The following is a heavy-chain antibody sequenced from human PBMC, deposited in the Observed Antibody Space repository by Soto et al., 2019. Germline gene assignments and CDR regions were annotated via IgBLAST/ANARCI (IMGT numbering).Heavy chain of an antibody. V-gene: IGHV1-2*04. Sequence: ASVKVSCKASGYTFTGYYMHWVRQAPGQGLEWMGWINPNNGGTNYAQKFQGWVTMTRDTSISTAYMELSRLRSDDTAVYYCARAYCSSTSCYRGGNYYYYGMDVWGQGTTVTVSS. CDR3: ARAYCSSTSCYRGGNYYYYGMDV. CDR1: GYTFTGYY. J-gene: IGHJ6*02. D-gene: IGHD2-2*02. CDR2: INPNNGGT.